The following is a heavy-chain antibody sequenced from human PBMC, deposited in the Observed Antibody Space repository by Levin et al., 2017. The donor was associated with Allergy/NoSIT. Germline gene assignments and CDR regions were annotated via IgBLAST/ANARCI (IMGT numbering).Heavy chain of an antibody. D-gene: IGHD6-19*01. Sequence: GGSLRLSCAASGFTFDDYAMHWVRQAPGKGLEWVSGISWNSGSIGYADSVKGRFTISRDNAKNSLYLQMNSLRAEDTALYYCAKAIAVAGTNYYYGMDVWGQGTTVTVSS. CDR1: GFTFDDYA. V-gene: IGHV3-9*01. CDR3: AKAIAVAGTNYYYGMDV. CDR2: ISWNSGSI. J-gene: IGHJ6*02.